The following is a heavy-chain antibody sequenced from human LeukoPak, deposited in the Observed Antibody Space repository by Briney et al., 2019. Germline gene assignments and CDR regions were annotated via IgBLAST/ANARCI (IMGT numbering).Heavy chain of an antibody. CDR3: ARGNYDFWSGYYTSGYGMDV. J-gene: IGHJ6*02. V-gene: IGHV4-34*01. CDR1: GFIVSSKY. D-gene: IGHD3-3*01. CDR2: INHSGST. Sequence: GSLRLSCVVSGFIVSSKYMSWVRQTPGKGLEWIGEINHSGSTNYNSSLKSRITISVDTSKNQFSLKLSSVTAADTAVYYCARGNYDFWSGYYTSGYGMDVWGQGTTVTVSS.